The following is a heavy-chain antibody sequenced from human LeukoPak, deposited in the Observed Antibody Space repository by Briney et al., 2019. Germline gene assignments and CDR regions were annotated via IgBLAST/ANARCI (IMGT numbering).Heavy chain of an antibody. Sequence: SETLSLTCTVSGFSIGTYSWSWIRQPPGQGLEWVGYIYTTGSTHYNPSIKSRVTMSLNTSKKQLPLRRSSVTAAYTAVFYCARHRAEMATITDDAVDIWGQRTMVSVSS. CDR2: IYTTGST. J-gene: IGHJ3*02. D-gene: IGHD5-24*01. CDR1: GFSIGTYS. V-gene: IGHV4-4*09. CDR3: ARHRAEMATITDDAVDI.